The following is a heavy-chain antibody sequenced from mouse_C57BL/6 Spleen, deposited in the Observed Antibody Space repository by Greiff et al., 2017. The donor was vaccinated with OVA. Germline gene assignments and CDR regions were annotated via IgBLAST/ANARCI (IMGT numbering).Heavy chain of an antibody. J-gene: IGHJ2*01. CDR1: GFTFSDYG. D-gene: IGHD1-1*01. Sequence: EVHLVESGGGLVKPGGSLKLSCAASGFTFSDYGMHWVRQAPEKGLEWVAYISSGSSTIYYADTVKGRFTISRDNAKNTLFLQMTSLRSEDTAMYYCARGYGSTHYFDYWGQGTTLTVSS. V-gene: IGHV5-17*01. CDR2: ISSGSSTI. CDR3: ARGYGSTHYFDY.